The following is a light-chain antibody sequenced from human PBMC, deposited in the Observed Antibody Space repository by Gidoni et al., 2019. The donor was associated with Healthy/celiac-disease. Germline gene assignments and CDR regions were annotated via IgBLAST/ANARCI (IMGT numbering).Light chain of an antibody. CDR3: QQSYNIPLT. CDR2: AAS. J-gene: IGKJ4*01. Sequence: DIQITQSPSALSASVGDRVTITCRASRSISTHLNWSQQKPGKAPKLLIYAASNLHSGVPSRFSGRGSGTDFTLTISSLQPEDFATYYCQQSYNIPLTFGGGTKVEIK. CDR1: RSISTH. V-gene: IGKV1-39*01.